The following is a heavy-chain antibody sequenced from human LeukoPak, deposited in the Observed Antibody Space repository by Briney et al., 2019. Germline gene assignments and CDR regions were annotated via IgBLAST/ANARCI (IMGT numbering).Heavy chain of an antibody. CDR2: IKEDGSEK. CDR1: GFTFSSYW. J-gene: IGHJ4*02. Sequence: GGSLRLSCAASGFTFSSYWMSWVRQTPQKGLEWVANIKEDGSEKYYVDSVKGRFTISRENTKNSLYLQMNSLRADDTAVYYCARDHLGYSFDYWGQGTLVTVTS. CDR3: ARDHLGYSFDY. V-gene: IGHV3-7*04.